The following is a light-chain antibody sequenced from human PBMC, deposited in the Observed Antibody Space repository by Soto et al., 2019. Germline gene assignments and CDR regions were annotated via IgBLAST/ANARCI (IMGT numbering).Light chain of an antibody. J-gene: IGKJ5*01. CDR2: RAS. CDR1: QSLSGNY. Sequence: NVLTQSPGTLSLSPGERATLSCRASQSLSGNYLAWYQQKPGQAPRVLIYRASIRATGISDRFSGSGSGTDFTLTISGLEPGDFAVYYCQQRSSFGQGTRLEIK. V-gene: IGKV3D-20*02. CDR3: QQRSS.